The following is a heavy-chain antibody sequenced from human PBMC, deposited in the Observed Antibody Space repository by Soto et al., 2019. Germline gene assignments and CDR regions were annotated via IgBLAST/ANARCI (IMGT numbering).Heavy chain of an antibody. CDR2: ISSSSSTI. Sequence: PGGSLRLSCAASGFTSSSYSMNWVRQAPGKGLEWVSYISSSSSTIYYADSVKGRFTISRDNAKNSLYLQMNSLRAEDTAVYYCARDFVGATLDAFDIWGQGTMVTVSS. V-gene: IGHV3-48*04. J-gene: IGHJ3*02. CDR1: GFTSSSYS. D-gene: IGHD1-26*01. CDR3: ARDFVGATLDAFDI.